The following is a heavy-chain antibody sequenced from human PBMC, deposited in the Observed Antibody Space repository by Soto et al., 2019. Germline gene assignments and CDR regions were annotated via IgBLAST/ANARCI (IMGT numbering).Heavy chain of an antibody. J-gene: IGHJ4*02. D-gene: IGHD3-22*01. CDR1: GYSFTSYW. CDR3: ARIRYYYDSSGYPCSFDY. Sequence: GESLKISCKGFGYSFTSYWIGWVRQMPGKGLEWMGIIYPGDSDIRYSPSFQGQVTISADKSITTAYLQWSSLKASDTAMYYCARIRYYYDSSGYPCSFDYWGQGTLVTVSS. CDR2: IYPGDSDI. V-gene: IGHV5-51*01.